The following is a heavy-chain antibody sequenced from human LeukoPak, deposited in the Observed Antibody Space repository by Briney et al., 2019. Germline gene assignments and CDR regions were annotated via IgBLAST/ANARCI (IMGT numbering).Heavy chain of an antibody. CDR3: ARTPLYSSSWNWFDP. CDR2: IDWDDDK. V-gene: IGHV2-70*11. J-gene: IGHJ5*02. Sequence: SGPTLVNPTQTLTLTCTFSGFSLSTSGMCESWIRQPPGKALEWLARIDWDDDKYYSTSLKTRLTISKDTSKNQVVLTMTNMDPVDTATYYCARTPLYSSSWNWFDPWGQGTLVTVSS. CDR1: GFSLSTSGMC. D-gene: IGHD6-13*01.